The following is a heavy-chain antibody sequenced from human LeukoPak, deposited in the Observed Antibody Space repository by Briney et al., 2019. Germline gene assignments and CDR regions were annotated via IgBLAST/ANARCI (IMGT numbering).Heavy chain of an antibody. Sequence: GGSLRLSCAASGFTFSDYYMSWIRQAPGKGLEWVAYIRSGGGTIFYADSVKGRFTISRDDVKNLLYLQMNSLRADDTAVYYCSNFDFWGQGTLVTVSS. CDR2: IRSGGGTI. V-gene: IGHV3-11*01. CDR3: SNFDF. J-gene: IGHJ4*02. CDR1: GFTFSDYY.